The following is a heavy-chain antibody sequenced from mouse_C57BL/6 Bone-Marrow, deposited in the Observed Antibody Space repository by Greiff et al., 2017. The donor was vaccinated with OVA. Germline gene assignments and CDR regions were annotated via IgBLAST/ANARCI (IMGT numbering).Heavy chain of an antibody. V-gene: IGHV1-81*01. CDR3: ARDWRHYYGSSLAY. J-gene: IGHJ3*01. Sequence: VQLQQSGAELARPGASVKLSCKASGYTFTSYGISWVKQRPGQGLEWIGEIYPRSGDTYYNEKFKGKATLTADKSSSTAYMELRSLTSEDSAVYFCARDWRHYYGSSLAYWGQGTLVTVSA. CDR1: GYTFTSYG. CDR2: IYPRSGDT. D-gene: IGHD1-1*01.